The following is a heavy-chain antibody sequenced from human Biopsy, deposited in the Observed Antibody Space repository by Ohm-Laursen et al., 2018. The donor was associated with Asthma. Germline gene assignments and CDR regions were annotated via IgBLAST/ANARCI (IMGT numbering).Heavy chain of an antibody. J-gene: IGHJ6*02. D-gene: IGHD5-12*01. Sequence: VSSVKVSCNASGDSFSNYAISWARQAPGQGLEWMGGLIPVLGTPDHAQMFEGRVTITADESTSTAYMELSSLSSEDTAVYYCARGYSGSDRIVYYYSGLEVWGQGTTVTVSS. CDR1: GDSFSNYA. CDR2: LIPVLGTP. CDR3: ARGYSGSDRIVYYYSGLEV. V-gene: IGHV1-69*01.